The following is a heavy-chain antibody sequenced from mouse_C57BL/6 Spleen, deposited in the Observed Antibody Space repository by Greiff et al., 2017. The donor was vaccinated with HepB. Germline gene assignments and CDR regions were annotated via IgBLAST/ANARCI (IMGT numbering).Heavy chain of an antibody. V-gene: IGHV1-80*01. CDR2: IYPGDGAT. J-gene: IGHJ2*01. CDR1: GYAFSSYW. Sequence: QVQLQQSGAELVKPGASVKISCKASGYAFSSYWMNWVKQRPGKGLEWIGQIYPGDGATNYNGKFKGKATLTADKSSSTAYMQLSSLTSEDSAVYFCARGGAQATSYYFDYWGQGTTLTVSS. CDR3: ARGGAQATSYYFDY. D-gene: IGHD3-2*02.